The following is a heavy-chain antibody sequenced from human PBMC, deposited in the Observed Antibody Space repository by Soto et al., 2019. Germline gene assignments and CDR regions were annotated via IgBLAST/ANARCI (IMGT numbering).Heavy chain of an antibody. J-gene: IGHJ5*02. Sequence: ASVKVSCKASGYTFTSYDVNWVRQATGQGIEWMGWMNPSSGNTGYAQKFQGRDTLTRNTSISTAYMELSSLRTEDTAVYYCAIGSRGFNWFDPWGQGTLVTVSS. D-gene: IGHD3-16*01. CDR3: AIGSRGFNWFDP. CDR2: MNPSSGNT. V-gene: IGHV1-8*01. CDR1: GYTFTSYD.